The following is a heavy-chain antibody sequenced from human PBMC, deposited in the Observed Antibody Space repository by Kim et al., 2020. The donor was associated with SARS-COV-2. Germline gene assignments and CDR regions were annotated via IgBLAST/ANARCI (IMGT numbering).Heavy chain of an antibody. V-gene: IGHV4-59*01. J-gene: IGHJ4*01. CDR2: VFSSGNT. CDR1: GGSISDYY. Sequence: SETLSLTCTVSGGSISDYYWGWIRQRPGKGLEWLGYVFSSGNTKYNPSLKSRVTISVDISKNQFSLSLNSVTAADTAQYYCARELHYYDTSGPVFDYWG. CDR3: ARELHYYDTSGPVFDY. D-gene: IGHD3-22*01.